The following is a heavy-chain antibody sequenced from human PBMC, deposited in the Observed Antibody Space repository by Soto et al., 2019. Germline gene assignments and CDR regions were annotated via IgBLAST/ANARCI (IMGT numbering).Heavy chain of an antibody. Sequence: HVQLVQSGTEVKKPGASVRVSCMVSGYPFTTYYIHWGRQAPGQGLEWMGWIDPRSGGTVYEQKFQGRVTMTRDTSISTVYMDLSGLTSDDTDLYYCATDYYGLFPYWGQGSLVPASS. V-gene: IGHV1-2*02. CDR1: GYPFTTYY. J-gene: IGHJ4*02. D-gene: IGHD3-10*01. CDR2: IDPRSGGT. CDR3: ATDYYGLFPY.